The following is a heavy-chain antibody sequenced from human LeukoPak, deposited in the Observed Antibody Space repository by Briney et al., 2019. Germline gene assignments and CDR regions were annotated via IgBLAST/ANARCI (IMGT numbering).Heavy chain of an antibody. CDR1: GFTVSSNY. Sequence: PGGSLRLSCAASGFTVSSNYMSWVRQAPGKGLEWVSVIYSGGSTYYADSVKGRFTISRDNSKNTLYLQMNSLRAEDTAVYYCARSGKVAATDYWGQGTLVTVSS. V-gene: IGHV3-53*01. CDR2: IYSGGST. J-gene: IGHJ4*02. CDR3: ARSGKVAATDY. D-gene: IGHD1-26*01.